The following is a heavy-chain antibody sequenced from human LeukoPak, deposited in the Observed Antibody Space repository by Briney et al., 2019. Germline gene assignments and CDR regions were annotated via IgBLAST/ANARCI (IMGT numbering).Heavy chain of an antibody. D-gene: IGHD6-13*01. CDR1: GFTFSSYG. CDR2: ISGSGGST. V-gene: IGHV3-23*01. CDR3: AKGGLPGIAAAGGGDDAFDI. Sequence: EGSLRLSCAASGFTFSSYGMSWVRQAPGKGLEWVSAISGSGGSTYYADSVKGRFTISRDNSKNTLYLQMNSLRAEDTAVYYCAKGGLPGIAAAGGGDDAFDIWGQGTMVTVSS. J-gene: IGHJ3*02.